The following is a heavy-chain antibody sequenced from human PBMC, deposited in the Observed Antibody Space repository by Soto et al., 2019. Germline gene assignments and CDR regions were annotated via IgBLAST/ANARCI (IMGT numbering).Heavy chain of an antibody. J-gene: IGHJ4*02. CDR3: ARRAETDGWNGFGADKYYVDF. Sequence: QVQLVQSGAEVRKPGASVKVSCEASGYTFTSYDIYWVRQATGQGLEWMGWMNPNTGNSGYAQKCRGRVTMTSDTSISKAHVDLRSLRSEDTAVYYCARRAETDGWNGFGADKYYVDFGGQGTLVTVSS. D-gene: IGHD1-1*01. CDR2: MNPNTGNS. V-gene: IGHV1-8*01. CDR1: GYTFTSYD.